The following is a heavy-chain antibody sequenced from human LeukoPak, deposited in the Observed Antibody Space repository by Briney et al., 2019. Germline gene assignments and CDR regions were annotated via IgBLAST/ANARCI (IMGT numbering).Heavy chain of an antibody. CDR1: GFTVRSYW. V-gene: IGHV3-74*01. Sequence: GGSLRLSCAASGFTVRSYWMHWVRQAPGKGLVWVSHIHSDGSSTSYADSVQGRFTISRDNAKNTLYLQMNSLRAKDTAVYYCARHNYGYDYWGQGTLVTVSS. CDR2: IHSDGSST. D-gene: IGHD3-10*01. J-gene: IGHJ4*02. CDR3: ARHNYGYDY.